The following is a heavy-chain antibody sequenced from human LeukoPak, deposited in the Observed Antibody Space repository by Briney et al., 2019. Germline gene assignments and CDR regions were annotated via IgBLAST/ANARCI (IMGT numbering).Heavy chain of an antibody. J-gene: IGHJ5*02. Sequence: APVKVSCKASGYTFTSYDINWVRQATGQGLEWMGWMNPNSGNTGYAQKFQGRVTMTRNTSISTAYMELSSLRSEDTAVYYCARGGKRTRITMIVAPPNWFDPWGQGTLVTVSS. V-gene: IGHV1-8*01. D-gene: IGHD3-22*01. CDR1: GYTFTSYD. CDR3: ARGGKRTRITMIVAPPNWFDP. CDR2: MNPNSGNT.